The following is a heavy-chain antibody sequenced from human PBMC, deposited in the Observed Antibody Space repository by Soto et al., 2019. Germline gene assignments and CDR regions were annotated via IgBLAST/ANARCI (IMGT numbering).Heavy chain of an antibody. CDR1: GYTFTSYG. D-gene: IGHD3-16*01. CDR3: ERDLGEGISAP. CDR2: INAYNGNT. V-gene: IGHV1-18*01. J-gene: IGHJ5*02. Sequence: QVQVVQSGAEVKKPGASVKVSCKASGYTFTSYGISWVRQAPGQGLEWMGWINAYNGNTKYAQKLQGRVTMTTDTSTSTAYLELRSLRSDDTAVYYWERDLGEGISAPWGQGTLVTVYS.